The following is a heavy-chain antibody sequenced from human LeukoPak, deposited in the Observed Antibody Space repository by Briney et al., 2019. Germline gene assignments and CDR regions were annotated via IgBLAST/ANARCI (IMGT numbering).Heavy chain of an antibody. CDR2: IIPIFGTA. V-gene: IGHV1-69*06. CDR1: GGTFSSYA. Sequence: SVKVSCKASGGTFSSYAISWVRQAPRQGLEWMGRIIPIFGTANYAQKFQGRVTITADKSTSTAYMELSSLRSEDTAVYYCARDLHYYDSSGYPFDYWGQGTLVTVSS. D-gene: IGHD3-22*01. CDR3: ARDLHYYDSSGYPFDY. J-gene: IGHJ4*02.